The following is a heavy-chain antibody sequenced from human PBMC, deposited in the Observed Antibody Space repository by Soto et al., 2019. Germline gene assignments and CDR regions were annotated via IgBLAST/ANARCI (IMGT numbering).Heavy chain of an antibody. CDR2: IRNKANNYAT. CDR3: ARGADRYSGSGRFDY. Sequence: EVQLVESGGGLVQPGGSLRLSCAASGFTFSDHYMDWVRQAPGKGLEWVGRIRNKANNYATEYAASVKGRFTISRDDSKNSLYLQMNSLKTEDTAVYYCARGADRYSGSGRFDYWGQGTLVTVSS. D-gene: IGHD1-26*01. CDR1: GFTFSDHY. J-gene: IGHJ4*02. V-gene: IGHV3-72*01.